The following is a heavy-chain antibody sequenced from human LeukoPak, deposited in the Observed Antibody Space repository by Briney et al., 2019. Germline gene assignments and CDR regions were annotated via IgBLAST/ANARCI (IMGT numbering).Heavy chain of an antibody. CDR3: TRDDLGDSSGYSLPPGEF. D-gene: IGHD3-22*01. J-gene: IGHJ4*02. Sequence: SETLSLTCTVSGGSISSNNHYWGWIRQPPGKGLEWIGNIYYSGSTYYNPSLKSRVTISIDTSKNQFSLKLTSVTAADTAMYYCTRDDLGDSSGYSLPPGEFWGRGTLVTVSS. CDR1: GGSISSNNHY. V-gene: IGHV4-39*07. CDR2: IYYSGST.